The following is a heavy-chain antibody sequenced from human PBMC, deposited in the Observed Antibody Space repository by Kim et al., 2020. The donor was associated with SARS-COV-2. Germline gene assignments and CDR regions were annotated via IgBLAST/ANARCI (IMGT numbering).Heavy chain of an antibody. V-gene: IGHV3-21*01. CDR1: GFTFSSYS. J-gene: IGHJ4*02. CDR3: AMSRDYGDYVFLRLTLLDY. Sequence: GGSLRLSCAASGFTFSSYSMNWVRQAPGKGLEWVSSISSSSSYIYYADSVKGRFTISRDNAKNSLYLQMNSLRAEDTAVYYCAMSRDYGDYVFLRLTLLDYWGQGTLVTVSS. CDR2: ISSSSSYI. D-gene: IGHD4-17*01.